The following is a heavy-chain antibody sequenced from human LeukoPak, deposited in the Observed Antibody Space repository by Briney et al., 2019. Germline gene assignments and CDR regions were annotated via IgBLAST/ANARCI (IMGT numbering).Heavy chain of an antibody. CDR1: GDSIRSYY. Sequence: PSETLSLTCTVSGDSIRSYYWTWIRQPPGKGLEWIGYIHYTGTTNYNPSLKSRVTIPVDTSKNQFSLNLNSVTAADRAVYYCVGEGDYWHRFVHWGRGTLASVSS. D-gene: IGHD4-17*01. J-gene: IGHJ4*02. V-gene: IGHV4-59*01. CDR2: IHYTGTT. CDR3: VGEGDYWHRFVH.